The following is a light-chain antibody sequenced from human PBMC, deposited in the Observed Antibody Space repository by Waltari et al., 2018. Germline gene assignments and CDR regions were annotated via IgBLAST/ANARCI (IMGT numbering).Light chain of an antibody. V-gene: IGLV1-47*01. CDR3: ASWHDSLSGPV. CDR1: SSDIGGNF. J-gene: IGLJ1*01. CDR2: KNN. Sequence: QSLLTQPPSASGPPGQRVTISCSWSSSDIGGNFVYWYQQLPGTAPRPLIYKNNQRHSGVPDQFSVSKSGTSASLAISGLRSEDEADYYCASWHDSLSGPVFGTGTRVTVL.